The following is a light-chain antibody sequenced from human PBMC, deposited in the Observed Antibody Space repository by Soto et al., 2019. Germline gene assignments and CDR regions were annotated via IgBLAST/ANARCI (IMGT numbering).Light chain of an antibody. Sequence: TGRASQNINNWLACYQQKPGKAPKFLIYDASNLESGVPSRCSGSRSGTEDTRTTSSREPEEIGAFSCSHHDNTPPTFGGGTKVDIK. J-gene: IGKJ4*01. CDR1: QNINNW. CDR3: SHHDNTPPT. CDR2: DAS. V-gene: IGKV1-5*01.